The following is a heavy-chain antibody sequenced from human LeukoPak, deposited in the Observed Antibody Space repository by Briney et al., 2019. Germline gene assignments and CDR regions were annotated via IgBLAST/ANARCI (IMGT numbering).Heavy chain of an antibody. CDR1: GFIFSSYS. CDR2: ITSGSDTI. V-gene: IGHV3-48*01. J-gene: IGHJ4*02. Sequence: GGSLGLSCAASGFIFSSYSMNWVRQAPGKGLEWVSYITSGSDTIFYADSVKGRFTISRDNARNSLYLQMNSVGVEDTAVYYCVRRPVGAHPFDYWGQGTLVTVSS. D-gene: IGHD1-26*01. CDR3: VRRPVGAHPFDY.